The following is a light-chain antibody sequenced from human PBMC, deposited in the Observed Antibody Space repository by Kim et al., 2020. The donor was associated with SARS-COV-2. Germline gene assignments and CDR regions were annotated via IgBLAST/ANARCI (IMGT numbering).Light chain of an antibody. V-gene: IGKV3-20*01. CDR1: QSVSTY. J-gene: IGKJ2*01. CDR3: QQYDTSPYN. Sequence: SLSPGERASLSCRAGQSVSTYLAWYQHKPGQSPRLLIYGAFNRAPGIPDRFSGSGSETDFTLTISRLQPEDFAVYYCQQYDTSPYNFGQGTKLEIK. CDR2: GAF.